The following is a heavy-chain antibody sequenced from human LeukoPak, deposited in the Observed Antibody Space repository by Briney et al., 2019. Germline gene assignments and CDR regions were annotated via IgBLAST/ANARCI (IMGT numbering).Heavy chain of an antibody. J-gene: IGHJ5*02. CDR1: GYTFTSYD. V-gene: IGHV1-8*01. CDR3: ATQAYGDYVWFDP. D-gene: IGHD4-17*01. CDR2: MNPNSGNT. Sequence: ASVKVSCKASGYTFTSYDINWVRQATGQGLEWMGWMNPNSGNTGYAQKFEGRVTMTRNTSISKAYMELSSLRSEDTAVYYCATQAYGDYVWFDPWGQGTLVTVSS.